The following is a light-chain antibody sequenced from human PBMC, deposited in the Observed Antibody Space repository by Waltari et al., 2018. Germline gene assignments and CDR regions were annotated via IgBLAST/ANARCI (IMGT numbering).Light chain of an antibody. Sequence: QSALTQPASVSGPPGQSITISCTGPSSHLGGSNYVSWYQQHPGKAPKLMIYDVTVRPSGVSNRFSGSKSGNTASLTISGLQAEDEADYYCSSYTSSNTVIFGGGTKLTVL. CDR3: SSYTSSNTVI. CDR2: DVT. J-gene: IGLJ2*01. CDR1: SSHLGGSNY. V-gene: IGLV2-14*03.